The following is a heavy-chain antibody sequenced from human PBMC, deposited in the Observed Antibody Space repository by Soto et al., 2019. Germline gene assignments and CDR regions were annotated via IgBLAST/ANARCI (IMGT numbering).Heavy chain of an antibody. J-gene: IGHJ4*02. Sequence: GGSLRLSCAASGFTFSSYGMHWVRQAPGKGLEWVAVIWYDGSNKYYADSVKGRFTISRDNSKNTLYLQMNSLRAEDTAVYYCARDLGSAEWLVRYYFDYWGQGTLVTVSS. CDR3: ARDLGSAEWLVRYYFDY. CDR1: GFTFSSYG. V-gene: IGHV3-33*01. CDR2: IWYDGSNK. D-gene: IGHD6-19*01.